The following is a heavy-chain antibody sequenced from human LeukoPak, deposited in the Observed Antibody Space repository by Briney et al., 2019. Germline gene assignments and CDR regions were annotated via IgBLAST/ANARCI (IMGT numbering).Heavy chain of an antibody. V-gene: IGHV4/OR15-8*01. Sequence: KTSETLSLTCGVSVGSISSGNWWSWVRQSPGKGLEWIGEIYHNGTPNYNPSLKSRVTISADTFKNHFSLKLTSVTAADTAVYYCATAPILRGEGGEHYKYGMDVWGQGTTVTVSS. CDR2: IYHNGTP. CDR1: VGSISSGNW. CDR3: ATAPILRGEGGEHYKYGMDV. D-gene: IGHD2-2*02. J-gene: IGHJ6*02.